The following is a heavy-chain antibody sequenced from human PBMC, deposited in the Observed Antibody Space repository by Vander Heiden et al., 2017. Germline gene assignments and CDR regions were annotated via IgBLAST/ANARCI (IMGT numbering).Heavy chain of an antibody. Sequence: EVQLVESGGGLVQPGRSLRLSCSPSVFPFDGYVMHWVRQGPGKGLEWVSGITWNSGSIAYADSVKGRFTISRDNAKNSLYLQMNSLRVEDTAVYYCAKDMRGNSYYGMDVWGQGTTVTVSS. V-gene: IGHV3-9*01. CDR1: VFPFDGYV. CDR3: AKDMRGNSYYGMDV. J-gene: IGHJ6*02. D-gene: IGHD1-1*01. CDR2: ITWNSGSI.